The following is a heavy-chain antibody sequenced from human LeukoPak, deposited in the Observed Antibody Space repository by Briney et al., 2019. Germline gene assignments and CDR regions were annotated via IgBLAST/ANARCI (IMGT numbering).Heavy chain of an antibody. J-gene: IGHJ4*02. D-gene: IGHD3-10*01. CDR1: GFTFSRNA. Sequence: PGGSLRLSCVASGFTFSRNAMSWVRQAPGKGLEWVSGMSGSGGTTHYADSVKGRFTISRDNSKNTLYLQMNSLRAEDTALYYCAKKYYYGSGTYIFYFDYWGQGTPVTVSS. V-gene: IGHV3-23*01. CDR2: MSGSGGTT. CDR3: AKKYYYGSGTYIFYFDY.